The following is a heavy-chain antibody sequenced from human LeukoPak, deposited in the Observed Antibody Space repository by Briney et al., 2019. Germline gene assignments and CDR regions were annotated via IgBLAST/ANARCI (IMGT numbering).Heavy chain of an antibody. CDR1: GFTLSSYA. D-gene: IGHD6-19*01. V-gene: IGHV3-23*01. Sequence: PGGSLRLSCAASGFTLSSYAMSWVRQAPGKGLEWVSAISGSGGSTYYADSVKGRFTISRDNSKNTLYLQMNSLRAEDTAVYYCATGPVWIAVAGTGYFQHWGQGTLVTVSS. CDR2: ISGSGGST. J-gene: IGHJ1*01. CDR3: ATGPVWIAVAGTGYFQH.